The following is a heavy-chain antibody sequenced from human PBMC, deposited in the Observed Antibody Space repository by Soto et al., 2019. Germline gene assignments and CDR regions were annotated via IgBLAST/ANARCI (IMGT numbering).Heavy chain of an antibody. J-gene: IGHJ3*02. Sequence: GGSLRLSCAASGFTFRNYAMSWVRQAPGKGLEWVSGIGDDKTYNADSVKGRFTISRDNSKNTLYLQMNSLRAEGTAVYYCAKDRVNGNSVWDAFDIWGQGTMVTVSS. CDR1: GFTFRNYA. V-gene: IGHV3-23*01. D-gene: IGHD4-17*01. CDR2: IGDDKT. CDR3: AKDRVNGNSVWDAFDI.